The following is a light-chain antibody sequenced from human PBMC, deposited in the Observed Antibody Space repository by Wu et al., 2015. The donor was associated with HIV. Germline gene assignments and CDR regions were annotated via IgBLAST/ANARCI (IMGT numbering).Light chain of an antibody. Sequence: IVLTQSPGTLSLSPGERATLSCRASQSVSSTYLAWYQQKPGQAPRLLIYAAANRAAGIPDRFSGSGSGTDFTLTITRPEPEDFAVYYCQQYGTSPWTFGQGTKVEIK. V-gene: IGKV3-20*01. CDR3: QQYGTSPWT. CDR1: QSVSSTY. CDR2: AAA. J-gene: IGKJ1*01.